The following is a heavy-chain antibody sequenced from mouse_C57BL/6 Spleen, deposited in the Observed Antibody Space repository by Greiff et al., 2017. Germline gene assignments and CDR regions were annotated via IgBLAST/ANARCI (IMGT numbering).Heavy chain of an antibody. CDR2: IYPRSGNT. J-gene: IGHJ3*01. CDR3: ARRGDYDEGWFAY. V-gene: IGHV1-81*01. D-gene: IGHD2-4*01. Sequence: VQLVESGAELARPGASVKLSCKASGYTFTSYGISWVKQRTGQGLEWIGEIYPRSGNTYYNEKFKGKATLTADKSSSTAYMELRSLTSEDSAVYFCARRGDYDEGWFAYWGQGTLVTVSA. CDR1: GYTFTSYG.